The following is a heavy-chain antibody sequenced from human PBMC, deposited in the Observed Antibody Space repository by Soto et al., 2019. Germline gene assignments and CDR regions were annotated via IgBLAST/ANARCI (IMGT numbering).Heavy chain of an antibody. J-gene: IGHJ5*02. CDR2: IYYSGST. Sequence: QVQLQESGPGLVKPSQTLSLTCTVSGGSISSGGYYWSWIRQHPGKVLEWIGYIYYSGSTYYNPSLESRVTISVDTSKNQCSLKLSSVTAADTAVYYCAREIAAAGTGDNWFDPWGQGTLVTVSS. V-gene: IGHV4-31*03. CDR3: AREIAAAGTGDNWFDP. CDR1: GGSISSGGYY. D-gene: IGHD6-13*01.